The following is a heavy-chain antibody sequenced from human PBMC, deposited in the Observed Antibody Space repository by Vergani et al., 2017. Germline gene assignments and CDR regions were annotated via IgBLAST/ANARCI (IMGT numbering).Heavy chain of an antibody. J-gene: IGHJ5*02. V-gene: IGHV4-59*08. CDR2: IYYSGST. CDR1: GGSISSYY. Sequence: QVQLQESGPGLVKPSETLSLTCTVSGGSISSYYWSWIRQPPGKGLEWIGYIYYSGSTNYNPSLKSRVTISVDTSKNQFSLKLSSVTAADTAVYYCARQERYLGWFDPWGQGTLVTVSS. D-gene: IGHD3-9*01. CDR3: ARQERYLGWFDP.